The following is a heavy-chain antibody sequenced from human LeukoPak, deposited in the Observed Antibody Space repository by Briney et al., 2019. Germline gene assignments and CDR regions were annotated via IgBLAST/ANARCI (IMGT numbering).Heavy chain of an antibody. CDR1: GGSISSYY. CDR2: IYTSGST. D-gene: IGHD2-2*01. CDR3: ARDEYCSSTSCGNFQH. V-gene: IGHV4-4*07. Sequence: PSQTLSLTCTVSGGSISSYYWSWIRQPAGKGLEWIGRIYTSGSTNYNPSLKSRVTMSVDTSKNQFSLKLSSVTAADTAVYYCARDEYCSSTSCGNFQHWGQGTLVTVSS. J-gene: IGHJ1*01.